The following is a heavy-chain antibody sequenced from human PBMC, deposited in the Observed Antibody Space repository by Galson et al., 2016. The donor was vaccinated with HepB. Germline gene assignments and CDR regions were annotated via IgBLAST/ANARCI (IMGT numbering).Heavy chain of an antibody. D-gene: IGHD3-9*01. CDR3: ARLIRVSGYMSGF. CDR1: GFTFRDYW. CDR2: IKSDGTYT. V-gene: IGHV3-74*01. Sequence: SLRLSCAASGFTFRDYWMHWVRQVPGKGLMWVSLIKSDGTYTRYADSVKGRFTISRDNAKSTVFLEMNSLRVDDTAVYYCARLIRVSGYMSGFWGQGTQVTVAS. J-gene: IGHJ1*01.